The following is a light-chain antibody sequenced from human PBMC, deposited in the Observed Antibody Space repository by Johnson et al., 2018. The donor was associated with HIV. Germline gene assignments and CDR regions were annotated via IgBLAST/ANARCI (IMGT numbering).Light chain of an antibody. CDR2: DNN. CDR1: NSNIGNNY. CDR3: GTWDSSLSALA. Sequence: QSALTQPPSVSAAPGQKVTISCSGSNSNIGNNYVSWYQQLPGTAPKLLIYDNNKRPSGIPDRFSGSKSATSATLGITGLQTGDEADYYCGTWDSSLSALAFGTGTKVTVL. V-gene: IGLV1-51*01. J-gene: IGLJ1*01.